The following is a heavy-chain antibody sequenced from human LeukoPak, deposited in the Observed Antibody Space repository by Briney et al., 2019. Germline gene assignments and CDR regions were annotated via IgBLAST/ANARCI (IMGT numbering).Heavy chain of an antibody. V-gene: IGHV3-53*01. J-gene: IGHJ4*02. CDR1: GFTVSSNY. Sequence: HPGGSLRLSCAASGFTVSSNYMSWVRQAPGKGLEWVSVIYSGGSTYYADSVKGRFTISRDNSKNTLYLQMNSLRAEDTAVYYCARDWSGSYYFDYWGQGTLVTVSS. CDR2: IYSGGST. CDR3: ARDWSGSYYFDY. D-gene: IGHD1-26*01.